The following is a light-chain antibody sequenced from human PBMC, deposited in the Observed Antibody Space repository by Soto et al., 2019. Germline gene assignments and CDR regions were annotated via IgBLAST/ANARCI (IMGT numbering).Light chain of an antibody. CDR2: GAS. CDR3: QRYGTSLPLT. Sequence: EIVLTQSPGTLSLSPGDRATLSCRASQSVSSNYLAWYQQKPGQAPRLLIYGASSRATGIPDRFSGSGSGTDFTLTISRLEREDFAVYYCQRYGTSLPLTFGGGTKVEIK. CDR1: QSVSSNY. V-gene: IGKV3-20*01. J-gene: IGKJ4*01.